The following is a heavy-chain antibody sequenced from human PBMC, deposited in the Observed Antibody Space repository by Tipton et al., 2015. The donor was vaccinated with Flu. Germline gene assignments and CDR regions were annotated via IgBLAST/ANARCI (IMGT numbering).Heavy chain of an antibody. CDR2: INPNSGGT. J-gene: IGHJ4*02. D-gene: IGHD3-10*01. CDR3: ASRTMVRGVIAEY. Sequence: QMQLVQSGAEVKKPGASVKVSCKASGYTFTGYYMHWVRQAPGQGLEWMGWINPNSGGTNYAQKFQGRVTMTRDTSISTAYMERSRLKSDDPAVYYWASRTMVRGVIAEYWGQGTLVTVSS. CDR1: GYTFTGYY. V-gene: IGHV1-2*02.